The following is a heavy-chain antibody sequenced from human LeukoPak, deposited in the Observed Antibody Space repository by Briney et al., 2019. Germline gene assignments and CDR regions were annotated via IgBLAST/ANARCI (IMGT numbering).Heavy chain of an antibody. D-gene: IGHD5-18*01. CDR2: ISSSGSYI. J-gene: IGHJ4*02. CDR3: ARSPITTHGYSYGNFDY. Sequence: PGGSLRLSCAASGFTFSSYDMNWVRQAPGKGLEWVSSISSSGSYIYYAYSVKGRFTISRDNAKNSLYLQMNSPRAEDTAVYYCARSPITTHGYSYGNFDYWGQGTLVTVSS. V-gene: IGHV3-21*06. CDR1: GFTFSSYD.